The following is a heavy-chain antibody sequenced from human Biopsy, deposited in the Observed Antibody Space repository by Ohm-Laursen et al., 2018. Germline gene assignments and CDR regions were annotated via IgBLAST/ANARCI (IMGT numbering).Heavy chain of an antibody. D-gene: IGHD6-19*01. Sequence: TLSLTCAVYGGSFSGYYWSWIRQPPGKGLEWIGEINHSGSTNYNPSLKSRVTISVDTSKNQFSPKLSSVTAADTAVYYCARGRLRAVARFDYWGQGTLVTVSS. CDR1: GGSFSGYY. J-gene: IGHJ4*02. CDR3: ARGRLRAVARFDY. V-gene: IGHV4-34*01. CDR2: INHSGST.